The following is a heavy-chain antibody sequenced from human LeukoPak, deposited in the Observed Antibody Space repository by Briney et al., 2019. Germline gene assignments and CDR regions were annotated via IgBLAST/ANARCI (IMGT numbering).Heavy chain of an antibody. V-gene: IGHV3-21*01. CDR3: ARDHSNYAY. J-gene: IGHJ4*02. CDR1: GFTFSIYS. Sequence: GGSLRLSCAVSGFTFSIYSMKWVSHARGKGLECVSSISSSSSYIFYADSVKGRFTISRDNAKNSLYLQMNSLRAEETAVYYCARDHSNYAYCGQGTPVTASS. D-gene: IGHD1-7*01. CDR2: ISSSSSYI.